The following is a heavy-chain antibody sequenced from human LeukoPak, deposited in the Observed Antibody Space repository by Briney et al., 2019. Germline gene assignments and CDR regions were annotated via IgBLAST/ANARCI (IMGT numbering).Heavy chain of an antibody. V-gene: IGHV3-21*01. D-gene: IGHD6-13*01. CDR3: ARGDAGTATFSDY. Sequence: NAGGSLRLSCAASGFPFSFYSMNWVRQAPGKGLEWVSSIRSSSSYIYYADSVKGRFTISRDNAKNSLYLQMNSLRAEDTAVYYCARGDAGTATFSDYWGQGTLVTVSS. J-gene: IGHJ4*02. CDR2: IRSSSSYI. CDR1: GFPFSFYS.